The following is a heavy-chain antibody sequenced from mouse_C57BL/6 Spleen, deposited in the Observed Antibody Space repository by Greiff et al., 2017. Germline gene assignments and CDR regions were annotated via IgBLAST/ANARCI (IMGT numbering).Heavy chain of an antibody. CDR2: INPNNGGT. V-gene: IGHV1-26*01. CDR1: GYTFTDYY. Sequence: EVQLQQSGPELVKPGASVKISCKASGYTFTDYYMNWVKQSHGKSLEWIGDINPNNGGTSYNQKFKGKATLTVDKSSSTAYMELRSLTSEDSAVYYCERWADYFDYWGQGTTLTVSS. J-gene: IGHJ2*01. CDR3: ERWADYFDY.